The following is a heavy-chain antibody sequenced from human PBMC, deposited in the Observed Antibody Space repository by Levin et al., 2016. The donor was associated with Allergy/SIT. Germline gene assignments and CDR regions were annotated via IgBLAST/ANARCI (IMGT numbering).Heavy chain of an antibody. CDR2: INHSGST. V-gene: IGHV4-34*01. CDR1: GGSFSGYY. J-gene: IGHJ6*03. CDR3: ARRGRSYYYYYYMDV. Sequence: SETLSLTCAVYGGSFSGYYWSWIRQPPGKGLEWIGEINHSGSTNYNPSLKSRVTISVDTSKNQFSLKLSSVTAADTAVYYCARRGRSYYYYYYMDVWGKGTTVTVSS. D-gene: IGHD1-14*01.